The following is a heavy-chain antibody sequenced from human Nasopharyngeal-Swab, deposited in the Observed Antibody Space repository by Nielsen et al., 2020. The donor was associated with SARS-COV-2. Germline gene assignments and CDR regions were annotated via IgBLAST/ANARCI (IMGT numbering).Heavy chain of an antibody. CDR2: IWYDGSTK. D-gene: IGHD6-13*01. CDR3: AKDYRVVAAAGTDYYYYMDV. V-gene: IGHV3-33*06. Sequence: VRQAPGKGLEWVAVIWYDGSTKYYTDSVKGRFTISRDNSKNTLYLQMNSLRAEDTAVYYCAKDYRVVAAAGTDYYYYMDVWGKGTTVTVSS. J-gene: IGHJ6*03.